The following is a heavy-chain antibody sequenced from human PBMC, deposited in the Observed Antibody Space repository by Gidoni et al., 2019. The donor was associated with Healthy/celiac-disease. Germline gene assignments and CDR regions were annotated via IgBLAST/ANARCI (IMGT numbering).Heavy chain of an antibody. CDR3: AKDSPSVPAAINYYYYGMDV. V-gene: IGHV3-23*01. CDR2: ISGSGGST. J-gene: IGHJ6*02. D-gene: IGHD2-2*01. Sequence: EVQLLESGGGLVQPGGSLRLACAASGFTFSSYAMSWVRQAPGKGLEWVSAISGSGGSTYYADSVKGRFTISRDNSKNTLYLQMNSLRAEDTAVYYCAKDSPSVPAAINYYYYGMDVWGQGTTVTVSS. CDR1: GFTFSSYA.